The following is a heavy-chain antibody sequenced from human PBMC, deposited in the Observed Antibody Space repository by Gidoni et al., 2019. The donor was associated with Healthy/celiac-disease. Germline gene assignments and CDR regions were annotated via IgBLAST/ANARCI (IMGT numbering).Heavy chain of an antibody. CDR1: GVTFSSYA. J-gene: IGHJ6*02. D-gene: IGHD2-2*01. V-gene: IGHV1-69*06. Sequence: QVQLVQSGPEVKKPRSSVKVSCKASGVTFSSYAITWGRQAPGQGLEWMGGIIPIFGTANYAQKFQGRVTITADKSTSTAYMELSSLRSEDTAVYYCARDWDIVVVPAAIRFYYGMDVWGQGTTVTVSS. CDR3: ARDWDIVVVPAAIRFYYGMDV. CDR2: IIPIFGTA.